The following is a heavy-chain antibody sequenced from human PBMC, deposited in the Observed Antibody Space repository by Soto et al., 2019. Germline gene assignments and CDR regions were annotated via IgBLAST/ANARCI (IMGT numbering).Heavy chain of an antibody. CDR1: RYAIANYS. CDR3: ARIAGAYYDILTGQLDY. V-gene: IGHV1-46*01. Sequence: SVELTCEESRYAIANYSRTWVRRAPGQGLEWMGIINPSGGSTSYAQKFQGRVTMTRDTSTSTVYMELSSLRSEDTAVYYCARIAGAYYDILTGQLDYWGQGTLVTVSS. J-gene: IGHJ4*02. CDR2: INPSGGST. D-gene: IGHD3-9*01.